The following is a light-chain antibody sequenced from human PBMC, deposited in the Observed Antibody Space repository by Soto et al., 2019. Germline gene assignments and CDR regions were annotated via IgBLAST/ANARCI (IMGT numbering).Light chain of an antibody. V-gene: IGKV1-12*01. Sequence: DIQMTQAPSSVSASVGDRVTITCRASQDINNRVAWFQQRPGRAPKYLIQAASILQSGFPSRFSATGSVTDFTPTIDSLQPEDFATYYCLQVKNFPRTFGQGTKLEIK. J-gene: IGKJ1*01. CDR1: QDINNR. CDR2: AAS. CDR3: LQVKNFPRT.